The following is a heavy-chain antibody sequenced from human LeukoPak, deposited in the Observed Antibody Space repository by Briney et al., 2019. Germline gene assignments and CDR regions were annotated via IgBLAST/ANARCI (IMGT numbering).Heavy chain of an antibody. V-gene: IGHV4-34*01. J-gene: IGHJ4*02. CDR3: ARGPSERYYESSGYYYFDY. CDR2: INHGGST. D-gene: IGHD3-22*01. Sequence: LSLPCAVYGGSLSGYWWSWIRPAPGKGVEWIGEINHGGSTNYNPSLKGRVTISVDRSKNKFSLNLNSVTAADTAVYYCARGPSERYYESSGYYYFDYWGQGTLVTVSS. CDR1: GGSLSGYW.